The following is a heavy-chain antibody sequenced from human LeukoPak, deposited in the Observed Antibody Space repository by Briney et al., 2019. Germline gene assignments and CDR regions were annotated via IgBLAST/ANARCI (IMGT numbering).Heavy chain of an antibody. CDR3: VKDRWSSGWNWFDP. J-gene: IGHJ5*02. CDR2: ISGSGGNT. Sequence: GGSLRLSCAASGFTFSSYAMSWVRQAPGKGLEWVSAISGSGGNTYYADSVKGRFTISRDNSKNTLYLQMNSLRAEDTAVYYCVKDRWSSGWNWFDPWGQGTLATVSS. D-gene: IGHD6-19*01. V-gene: IGHV3-23*01. CDR1: GFTFSSYA.